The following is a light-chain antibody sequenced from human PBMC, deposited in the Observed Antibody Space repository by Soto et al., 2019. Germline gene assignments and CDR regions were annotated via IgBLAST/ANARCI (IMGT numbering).Light chain of an antibody. J-gene: IGLJ2*01. CDR2: LNSDGSH. V-gene: IGLV4-69*01. Sequence: QSVLTQSPSASASLGASVKLTCTLSSGHSSYAIAWHQQQPEKGPRYLMKLNSDGSHSKGDGIPDRFSGSSSGAERYLNISSLQSEDEADYYCQTWGTGIGVFGGGTKLTVL. CDR1: SGHSSYA. CDR3: QTWGTGIGV.